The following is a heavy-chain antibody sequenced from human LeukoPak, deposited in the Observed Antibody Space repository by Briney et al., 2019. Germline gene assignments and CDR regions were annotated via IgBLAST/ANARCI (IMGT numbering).Heavy chain of an antibody. V-gene: IGHV4-38-2*02. CDR2: IYHSGST. CDR1: GYSISSGYY. Sequence: PSETLSLTCTVSGYSISSGYYWGWIRQPPGKGLEWIGIIYHSGSTNYNPSLKSRVTISVDKSKNQFSLKLSSVTAADTAVYYCARTMVRGPTDYWGQGTLVTVSS. D-gene: IGHD3-10*01. CDR3: ARTMVRGPTDY. J-gene: IGHJ4*02.